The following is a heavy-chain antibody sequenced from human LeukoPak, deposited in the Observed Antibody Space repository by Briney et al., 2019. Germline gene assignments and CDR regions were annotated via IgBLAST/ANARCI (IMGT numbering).Heavy chain of an antibody. CDR2: ISSSSSYI. CDR3: ARVLSDSSSWYGY. V-gene: IGHV3-21*01. D-gene: IGHD6-13*01. CDR1: GFTFSSYS. J-gene: IGHJ4*02. Sequence: PGGSLRLSCAASGFTFSSYSMNWVRQAPGKGLEWVSSISSSSSYIYYADSVKGRFTISRDNAKNSLYLQMNSLRAEDTAVYYCARVLSDSSSWYGYWGQGTLVTVSS.